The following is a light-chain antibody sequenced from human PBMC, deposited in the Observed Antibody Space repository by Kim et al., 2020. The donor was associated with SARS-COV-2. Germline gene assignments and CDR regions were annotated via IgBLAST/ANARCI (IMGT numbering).Light chain of an antibody. V-gene: IGKV2-30*01. CDR2: KVS. Sequence: PAFSSCKSRESLGYGDGTIHLNWLHQGPCQSPRRLIYKVSNRDSGVPDRFSGSGSGTDFTLQISRVEAEDVGGYYCMQGTHWPFAFGPGTKVDIK. CDR1: ESLGYGDGTIH. CDR3: MQGTHWPFA. J-gene: IGKJ3*01.